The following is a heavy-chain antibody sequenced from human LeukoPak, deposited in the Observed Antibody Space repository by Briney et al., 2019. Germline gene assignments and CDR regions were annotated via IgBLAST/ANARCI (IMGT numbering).Heavy chain of an antibody. Sequence: GGSLRLSCAASGFTFSSYWMSWVRQAPGKGLEWVANIKQDGSEKYYVDSVKGRFTISRDNAKNSLYLQMNSLRAEDTAVYYCARVAGGYDYVWGSYREKVSAYYYMDVWGKGTTVTVSS. V-gene: IGHV3-7*01. CDR3: ARVAGGYDYVWGSYREKVSAYYYMDV. CDR1: GFTFSSYW. D-gene: IGHD3-16*02. J-gene: IGHJ6*03. CDR2: IKQDGSEK.